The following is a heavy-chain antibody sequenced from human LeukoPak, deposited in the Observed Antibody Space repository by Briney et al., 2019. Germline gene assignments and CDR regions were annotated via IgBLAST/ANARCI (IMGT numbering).Heavy chain of an antibody. J-gene: IGHJ6*04. V-gene: IGHV3-48*03. CDR2: ISSSGSTI. Sequence: GGSLRLSCAASGFTFSSYEMNWVRQAPEKGLEWVSYISSSGSTIYYADSVKGRFTISRDNAKNSLYLQMNSLRAEDTAVYYCAELGITTIGGVWGKGTTVTISS. D-gene: IGHD3-10*02. CDR3: AELGITTIGGV. CDR1: GFTFSSYE.